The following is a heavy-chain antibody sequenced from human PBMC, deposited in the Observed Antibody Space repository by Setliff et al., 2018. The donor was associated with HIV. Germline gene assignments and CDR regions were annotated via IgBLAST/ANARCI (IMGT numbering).Heavy chain of an antibody. D-gene: IGHD2-15*01. V-gene: IGHV3-30*02. J-gene: IGHJ4*02. CDR3: AKDGGYCSGGSYYYFDY. CDR1: ELTFSTHA. Sequence: GSLRLSCAASELTFSTHAIHWVRQAPGKGLEWVAFIRDDGSNKYYADSVKGRFTISRDNSKNTLYLQMNSLRAEDTAVYYCAKDGGYCSGGSYYYFDYWGQGTLVTVSS. CDR2: IRDDGSNK.